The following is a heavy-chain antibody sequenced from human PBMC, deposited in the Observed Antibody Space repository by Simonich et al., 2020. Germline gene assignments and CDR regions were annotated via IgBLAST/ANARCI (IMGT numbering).Heavy chain of an antibody. D-gene: IGHD6-13*01. CDR1: GGSISSSRYY. CDR3: ARHAGFAFDI. CDR2: IYYSGST. V-gene: IGHV4-39*01. J-gene: IGHJ3*02. Sequence: QLQLQESGPGLVKPSETLSLTCTVSGGSISSSRYYWGGIRQPPGKGLEWIGSIYYSGSTYYNPSLKSRVTITVDTSKNQFSLKLSSVTAADTAVYYCARHAGFAFDIWGQGTMVTVSS.